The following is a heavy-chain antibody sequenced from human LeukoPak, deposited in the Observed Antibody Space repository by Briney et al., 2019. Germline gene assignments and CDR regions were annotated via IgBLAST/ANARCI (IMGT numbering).Heavy chain of an antibody. Sequence: PGGSLRLSCAASGFTFSSYGMSWIRQAPGKGLEWVSYMSSSGSSIYYADSVKGRFTISRDNAKNSLYLQMNSLRAEDTAVYYCARDFYSALGYWGQGTLVTVSS. V-gene: IGHV3-11*01. CDR3: ARDFYSALGY. CDR2: MSSSGSSI. CDR1: GFTFSSYG. J-gene: IGHJ4*02. D-gene: IGHD1-26*01.